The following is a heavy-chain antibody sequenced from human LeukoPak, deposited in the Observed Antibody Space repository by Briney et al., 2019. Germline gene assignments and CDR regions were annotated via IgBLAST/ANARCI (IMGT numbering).Heavy chain of an antibody. CDR1: RGSISSTNFY. D-gene: IGHD4-17*01. V-gene: IGHV4-39*02. CDR2: ISSGGDS. Sequence: SETLSLTCTVSRGSISSTNFYWGWIRQPPGRGLEWIGTISSGGDSYYIPSLKSRVTISVDTSKNQFSLKLSSVTAADTAVYYCARERSGEYSVVYLLCCGEGTLVTVSS. CDR3: ARERSGEYSVVYLLC. J-gene: IGHJ4*02.